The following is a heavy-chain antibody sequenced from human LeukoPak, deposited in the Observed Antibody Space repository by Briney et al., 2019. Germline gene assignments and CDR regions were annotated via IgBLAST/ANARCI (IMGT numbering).Heavy chain of an antibody. CDR3: ARGPRSWYDY. CDR2: INHSGST. J-gene: IGHJ4*02. D-gene: IGHD6-13*01. V-gene: IGHV4-34*01. CDR1: GGSFSGYY. Sequence: MTSETLSLTCAVYGGSFSGYYWSWIRQPPGKGLEWIGEINHSGSTNYNPSLKSRVTISVDTSKNQLSLKLSSVTAADTAVYYCARGPRSWYDYWGQGTLVTVSS.